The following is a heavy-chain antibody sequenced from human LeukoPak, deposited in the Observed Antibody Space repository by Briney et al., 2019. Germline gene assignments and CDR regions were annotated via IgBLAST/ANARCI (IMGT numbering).Heavy chain of an antibody. V-gene: IGHV4-39*07. CDR2: IYHSGST. Sequence: SETLSLTCTVSGGSISSSSYYWGWIRQPPGKGLEWIGEIYHSGSTNYNPSLKSRVTISVDKSKNQFSLKLSSVTAADTAVYYCAREGVSVRGVISSFDYWGQGTLVTVSS. D-gene: IGHD3-10*01. CDR1: GGSISSSSYY. CDR3: AREGVSVRGVISSFDY. J-gene: IGHJ4*02.